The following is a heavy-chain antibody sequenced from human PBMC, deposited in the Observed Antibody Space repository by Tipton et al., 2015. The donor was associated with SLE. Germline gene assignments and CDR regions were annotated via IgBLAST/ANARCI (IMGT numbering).Heavy chain of an antibody. V-gene: IGHV3-7*01. CDR3: ARGRPTWGY. CDR2: IKPDGSDK. CDR1: EFTFSDHW. J-gene: IGHJ4*02. D-gene: IGHD1-26*01. Sequence: SLRLSCTASEFTFSDHWMTWIRQAPGKGLEWVANIKPDGSDKYYGESVKGRFTISRDNAKNSVTLQMNGLRPEDTAVYYCARGRPTWGYWGQGSLVTVSS.